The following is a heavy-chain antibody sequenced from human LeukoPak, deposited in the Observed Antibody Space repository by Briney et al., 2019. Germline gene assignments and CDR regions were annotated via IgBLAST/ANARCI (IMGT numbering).Heavy chain of an antibody. V-gene: IGHV4-39*01. D-gene: IGHD3-22*01. Sequence: SETLSLTCTVSGGSISSSSYYWDWIRQPPGKGLEWIGTIYYSGTTYYNPSLKSRVTISVDTSRNQFSLKLSSVTATDTAVYYCARMIGDDAFDIWGQRTMVTVSS. J-gene: IGHJ3*02. CDR2: IYYSGTT. CDR1: GGSISSSSYY. CDR3: ARMIGDDAFDI.